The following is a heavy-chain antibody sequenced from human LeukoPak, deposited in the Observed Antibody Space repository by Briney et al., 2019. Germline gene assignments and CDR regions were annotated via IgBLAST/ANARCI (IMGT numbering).Heavy chain of an antibody. CDR1: GYTFTGYY. Sequence: EASVKVSCKASGYTFTGYYMHWVRQAPGQGLEWMGWINPNSGGTNYAQKLQGWVTMTRDTSISTAYMELSRLRSDDTAVYHCARTADPGQWLEYWGQGTLVTVSS. CDR2: INPNSGGT. D-gene: IGHD6-19*01. J-gene: IGHJ4*02. CDR3: ARTADPGQWLEY. V-gene: IGHV1-2*04.